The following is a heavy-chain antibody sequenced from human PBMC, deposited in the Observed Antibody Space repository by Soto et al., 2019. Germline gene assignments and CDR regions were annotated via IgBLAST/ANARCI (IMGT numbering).Heavy chain of an antibody. CDR3: ARGDATKIVVTTYYGMDV. D-gene: IGHD4-17*01. V-gene: IGHV1-69*12. CDR1: GGSLSNFG. Sequence: QVQLVQSGAEVKKPGSSVKVSCKASGGSLSNFGISWVRQAPGQGLEWMGGIIPVFGTANYAQKFQGRVTISADESTSIVYMTVTSLRSHDTAVYYCARGDATKIVVTTYYGMDVWGQGTTVTVSS. CDR2: IIPVFGTA. J-gene: IGHJ6*02.